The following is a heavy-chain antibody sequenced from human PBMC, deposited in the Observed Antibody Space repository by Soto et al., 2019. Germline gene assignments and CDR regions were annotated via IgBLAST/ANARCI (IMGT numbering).Heavy chain of an antibody. CDR2: ISSSSSTI. CDR1: GFTFSSYS. V-gene: IGHV3-48*01. D-gene: IGHD3-3*01. J-gene: IGHJ3*02. CDR3: ASLYYDFWSGYWPLLDAFDI. Sequence: GGSLRLSCAASGFTFSSYSMNWVRQAPGKGLEWVSYISSSSSTIYYADSVKGRFTISRDNAKNSLHLQMNSLRAEDTAVYYCASLYYDFWSGYWPLLDAFDIWGQGTMVTVSS.